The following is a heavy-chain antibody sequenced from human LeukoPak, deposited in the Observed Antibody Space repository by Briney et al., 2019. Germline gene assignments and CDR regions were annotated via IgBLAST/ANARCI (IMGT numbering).Heavy chain of an antibody. J-gene: IGHJ4*02. CDR1: GFTFSSYS. Sequence: GGSLRLSCAASGFTFSSYSTNWVRQAPGKGLEWVSYISSSSSTIYYADSVKGRFTISRDNAKNSLYLQMNSLRDEDTAVYYCARNLRDYYGSGSYDYWGQGTLVTVSS. CDR3: ARNLRDYYGSGSYDY. CDR2: ISSSSSTI. D-gene: IGHD3-10*01. V-gene: IGHV3-48*02.